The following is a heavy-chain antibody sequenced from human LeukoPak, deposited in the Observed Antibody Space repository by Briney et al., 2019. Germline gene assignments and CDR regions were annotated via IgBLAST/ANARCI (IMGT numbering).Heavy chain of an antibody. CDR3: ARAQQAPPYIVVVPAAIPLDFDY. Sequence: SETLSLTCTVSGGSISSYYWSWIRQPAGKGLEWIGRIYTSGSTNYNPSLKSRVTMSVDTSKNQFSLKLSSVTAADTAVYYCARAQQAPPYIVVVPAAIPLDFDYWGQGSLVTVSS. CDR2: IYTSGST. CDR1: GGSISSYY. J-gene: IGHJ4*02. V-gene: IGHV4-4*07. D-gene: IGHD2-2*01.